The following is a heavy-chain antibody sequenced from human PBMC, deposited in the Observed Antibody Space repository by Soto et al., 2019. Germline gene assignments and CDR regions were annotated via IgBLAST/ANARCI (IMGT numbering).Heavy chain of an antibody. CDR3: ARDLNFSLTFHYYGMDV. CDR2: INPDTGST. J-gene: IGHJ6*02. Sequence: QVQLVQSGAEVKKPGASVKISCKASGYTFTTYYLHWVRQAPGQGLEWMGIINPDTGSTSSAQNFRGRVSGTRDTSTSTVYMEQYSLSSEDTAVYYCARDLNFSLTFHYYGMDVWGQGTTVTVSS. V-gene: IGHV1-46*01. CDR1: GYTFTTYY.